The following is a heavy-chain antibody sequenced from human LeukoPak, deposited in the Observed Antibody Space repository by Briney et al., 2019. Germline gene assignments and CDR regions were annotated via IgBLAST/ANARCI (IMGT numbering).Heavy chain of an antibody. CDR3: STYLFDGSGYVLSDY. D-gene: IGHD3-22*01. Sequence: GGSLRLSCAASGFTFSSYAMSWVRQAPGKGLEWVSAISGSGGSTYYADSVKGRFTISRDNSKNTLYLQVNSLKTEDTAMYYCSTYLFDGSGYVLSDYWGQGTLVTVSS. J-gene: IGHJ4*02. V-gene: IGHV3-23*01. CDR2: ISGSGGST. CDR1: GFTFSSYA.